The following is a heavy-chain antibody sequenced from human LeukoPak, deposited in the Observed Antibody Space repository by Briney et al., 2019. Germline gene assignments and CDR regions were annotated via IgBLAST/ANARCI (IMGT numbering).Heavy chain of an antibody. J-gene: IGHJ4*02. V-gene: IGHV3-21*01. CDR3: ARAGTDNHFDY. Sequence: GGSLRLSCAASGFTFSSYEMNWVRQAPGKGLEWVSCISGSSSYIYYGDSVKGRFTISRDNAKNSLFLQVNSLRVEDTAVYYCARAGTDNHFDYWGQGTLVTVSS. CDR2: ISGSSSYI. CDR1: GFTFSSYE. D-gene: IGHD5-24*01.